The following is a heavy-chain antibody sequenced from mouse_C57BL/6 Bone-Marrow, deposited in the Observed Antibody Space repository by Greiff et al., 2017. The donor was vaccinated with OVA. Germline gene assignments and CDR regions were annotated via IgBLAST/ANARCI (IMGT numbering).Heavy chain of an antibody. CDR2: IRSKSNNYAT. Sequence: EVHLVESGGGLVQPKGSLKLSCAASGFSFNTYAMNWVRQAPGKGLEWVARIRSKSNNYATYYADSVKDRFTISRDDSESMLYLQMNNLKTEDTAMYYCVRHFLLSLWFAYWGQGTLVTVSA. J-gene: IGHJ3*01. CDR1: GFSFNTYA. V-gene: IGHV10-1*01. D-gene: IGHD2-10*01. CDR3: VRHFLLSLWFAY.